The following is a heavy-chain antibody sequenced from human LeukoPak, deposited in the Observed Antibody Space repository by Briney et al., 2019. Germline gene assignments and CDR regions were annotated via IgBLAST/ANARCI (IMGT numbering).Heavy chain of an antibody. CDR2: IKSKTDGGTT. J-gene: IGHJ3*02. CDR3: TTYRLDDAFDM. CDR1: GLSFRNAG. Sequence: GGSLRLSCAASGLSFRNAGMNWVRQAPGKGLEWVGRIKSKTDGGTTDYAALVKGRFTISRDDSKNTQYLQMNSLNTEDTAIYYCTTYRLDDAFDMWGQGTMVTVSS. V-gene: IGHV3-15*01.